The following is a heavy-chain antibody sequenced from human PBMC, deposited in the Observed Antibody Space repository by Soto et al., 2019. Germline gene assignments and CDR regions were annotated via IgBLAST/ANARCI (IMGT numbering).Heavy chain of an antibody. CDR2: INPNSGGT. V-gene: IGHV1-2*04. Sequence: ASVKVSCKASGYTFTGYYMHWVRQAPGQGLEWMGWINPNSGGTNYAQKFQGWVTMTRDTSISTAYMELSRLRSDDTAVYYCARDGGTSTNWFDPWGQGTLVTVS. D-gene: IGHD1-1*01. CDR3: ARDGGTSTNWFDP. J-gene: IGHJ5*02. CDR1: GYTFTGYY.